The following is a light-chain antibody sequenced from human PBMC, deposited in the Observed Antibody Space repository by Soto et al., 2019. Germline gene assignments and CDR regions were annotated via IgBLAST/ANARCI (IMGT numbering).Light chain of an antibody. J-gene: IGKJ5*01. CDR3: QQRSNWPVT. CDR2: GAS. V-gene: IGKV3-11*01. CDR1: QSVSSS. Sequence: EIVLTQSPATLSSSPGERATLSCRASQSVSSSLAWYQQKPGQAPRLLIYGASNRAGGIPARFSGSGSGTDFTLTISSLEPEDFAVYDGQQRSNWPVTFGQGTRLEIK.